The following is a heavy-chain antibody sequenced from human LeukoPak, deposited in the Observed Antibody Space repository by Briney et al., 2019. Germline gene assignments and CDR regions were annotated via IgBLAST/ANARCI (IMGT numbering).Heavy chain of an antibody. CDR3: AKASWVSSTDAAR. D-gene: IGHD3-16*01. V-gene: IGHV3-23*01. CDR1: GFTFSSYA. Sequence: GGSLRLSCAASGFTFSSYAMSWVRQAPGKGLEWVSAISGSGGSTYYADSVKGRFTLSSDSSRNTVYFQLNNLRVEDTAIYYCAKASWVSSTDAARWGQGTLVTVSS. J-gene: IGHJ4*02. CDR2: ISGSGGST.